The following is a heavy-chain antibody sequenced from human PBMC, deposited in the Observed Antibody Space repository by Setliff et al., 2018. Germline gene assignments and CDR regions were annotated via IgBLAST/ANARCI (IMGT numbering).Heavy chain of an antibody. CDR3: VRHPYYDSSGYYSYFDY. CDR2: LKPGGSGI. CDR1: GYTFTNYW. V-gene: IGHV5-51*01. Sequence: GESLKISCKGSGYTFTNYWIGWVRQMPGKGLGWMGILKPGGSGIRYSPSFQGQVTLSADTSIATAYLHWTSLKASDTAMYYCVRHPYYDSSGYYSYFDYWGQGALVTVSS. D-gene: IGHD3-22*01. J-gene: IGHJ4*02.